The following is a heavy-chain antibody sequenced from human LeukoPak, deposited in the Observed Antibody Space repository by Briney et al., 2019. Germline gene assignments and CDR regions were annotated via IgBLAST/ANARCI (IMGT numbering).Heavy chain of an antibody. CDR3: AREESGYSSSWVDY. V-gene: IGHV1-69*04. D-gene: IGHD6-13*01. J-gene: IGHJ4*02. CDR2: IIPIFGIA. Sequence: SVKVSCKASGGTFSSYAISWVQQAPGQGLEWMGRIIPIFGIANYAQKFQGRVTITADKSTSAAYMELSSLRSEDTAVYYCAREESGYSSSWVDYWGQGTLVTVSS. CDR1: GGTFSSYA.